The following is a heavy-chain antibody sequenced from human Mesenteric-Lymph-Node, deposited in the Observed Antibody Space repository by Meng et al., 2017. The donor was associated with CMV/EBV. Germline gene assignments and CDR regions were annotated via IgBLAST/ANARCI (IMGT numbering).Heavy chain of an antibody. V-gene: IGHV4-59*01. CDR1: GGSISSYY. Sequence: SETLSLTCTVSGGSISSYYWSWIRQPPGKGLEWIGYIYYSGSTNYNPSLKSRVTISVDTSKNQFSLKLSSVTAADTAVYYCARVPYYYDSSGNQDAFDIWGQGTMVTVS. D-gene: IGHD3-22*01. J-gene: IGHJ3*02. CDR3: ARVPYYYDSSGNQDAFDI. CDR2: IYYSGST.